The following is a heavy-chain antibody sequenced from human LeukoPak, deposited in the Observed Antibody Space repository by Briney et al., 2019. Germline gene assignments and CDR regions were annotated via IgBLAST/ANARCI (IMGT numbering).Heavy chain of an antibody. J-gene: IGHJ4*02. D-gene: IGHD1-1*01. CDR2: IKQEGTER. V-gene: IGHV3-7*01. CDR1: GFTFSSYW. CDR3: ARRQYNNYWPAFDC. Sequence: GGSLRLSCAASGFTFSSYWMTWVRQAPGEGGEWVANIKQEGTERYYVDSVKGRFTISRDNTKNSLYLQMNSLTAEDTAVYYCARRQYNNYWPAFDCWGQGTLVTVSS.